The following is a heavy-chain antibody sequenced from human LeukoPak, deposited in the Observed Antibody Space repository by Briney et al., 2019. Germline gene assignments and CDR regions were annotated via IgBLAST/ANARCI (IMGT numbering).Heavy chain of an antibody. J-gene: IGHJ4*02. Sequence: GGSLRLSCAASGFTFSSYAMHWVRQAPGKGLEYVSAISSNGGSTYYANSVKGRFTISRDNSKNTLYLQMNSLRAEDTAVYYCAKDRAYYYDSSGYPLWGQGTLVTVSS. V-gene: IGHV3-64*01. CDR2: ISSNGGST. D-gene: IGHD3-22*01. CDR3: AKDRAYYYDSSGYPL. CDR1: GFTFSSYA.